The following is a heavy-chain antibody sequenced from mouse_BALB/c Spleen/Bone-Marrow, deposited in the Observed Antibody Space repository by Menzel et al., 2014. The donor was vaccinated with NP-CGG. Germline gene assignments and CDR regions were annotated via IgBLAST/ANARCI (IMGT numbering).Heavy chain of an antibody. J-gene: IGHJ3*01. CDR1: GFTFSDFY. D-gene: IGHD2-10*02. CDR3: ARDVGYGNYFFY. Sequence: EVQLVESGGGLVQPGDSQRLSCATSGFTFSDFYMEWVRQPPGKRLEWIAASRNKAKHYTTEYSASVKGRFIVSRDTSQSILYLQMNALRVEDTAIYYCARDVGYGNYFFYWGQGTLVTVSA. CDR2: SRNKAKHYTT. V-gene: IGHV7-1*02.